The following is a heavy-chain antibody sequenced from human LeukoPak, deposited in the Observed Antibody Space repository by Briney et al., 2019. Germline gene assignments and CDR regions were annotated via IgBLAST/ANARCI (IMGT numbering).Heavy chain of an antibody. D-gene: IGHD6-13*01. CDR2: INPNSGGT. CDR1: GYTFTSYY. J-gene: IGHJ5*02. CDR3: AQGIAAAGTFWFDP. V-gene: IGHV1-2*02. Sequence: GASVKVSCKASGYTFTSYYMHWVRQAPGQGLEWMGWINPNSGGTNYAQKFQGRVTMTRDTSISTAYMELSRLRSDDTAVYYCAQGIAAAGTFWFDPWGQGTLVTVSS.